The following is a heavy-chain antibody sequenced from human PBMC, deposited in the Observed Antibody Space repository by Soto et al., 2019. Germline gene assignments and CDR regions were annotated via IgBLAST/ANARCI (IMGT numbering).Heavy chain of an antibody. CDR1: GYTFTSYD. J-gene: IGHJ5*01. D-gene: IGHD6-13*01. V-gene: IGHV1-8*01. CDR3: AREKGSTASDT. Sequence: QVQLVQSGAEVKKPGASVQVSCKACGYTFTSYDINWVRQATGQGLEWMGWMNYSSGNTGYAQKSQGRVTMTRNTYISTAAIELSSLTPEHTAVDYCAREKGSTASDTWRQGTLGTVSS. CDR2: MNYSSGNT.